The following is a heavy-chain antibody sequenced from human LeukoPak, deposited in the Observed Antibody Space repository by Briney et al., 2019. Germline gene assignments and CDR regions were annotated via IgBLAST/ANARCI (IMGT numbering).Heavy chain of an antibody. D-gene: IGHD1-26*01. V-gene: IGHV1-69*13. CDR3: ARVSGSYYGNADFDY. J-gene: IGHJ4*02. Sequence: WASVKVSCKASGGTFSSYAISWVRQAPGQGLEWMGGIIPIFGTANYAQKFQGRVTITADESTSTAYMELSSLRSEDTAVYYCARVSGSYYGNADFDYWGQGTLVTVSS. CDR1: GGTFSSYA. CDR2: IIPIFGTA.